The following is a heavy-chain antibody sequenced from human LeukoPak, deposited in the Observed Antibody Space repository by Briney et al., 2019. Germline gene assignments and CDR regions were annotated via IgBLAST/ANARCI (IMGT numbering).Heavy chain of an antibody. CDR1: GGSFSGYY. Sequence: PSETLSLTCAVYGGSFSGYYWSWIRQPPGKGLEWIGEINHSGSTNYNPSLKSRVTISVDTSKNQFSLKLSSVTAADTAVYYCARGVVRVNGYGPGPVWFDPWGQGTLVTVSS. J-gene: IGHJ5*02. CDR3: ARGVVRVNGYGPGPVWFDP. D-gene: IGHD3-10*01. V-gene: IGHV4-34*01. CDR2: INHSGST.